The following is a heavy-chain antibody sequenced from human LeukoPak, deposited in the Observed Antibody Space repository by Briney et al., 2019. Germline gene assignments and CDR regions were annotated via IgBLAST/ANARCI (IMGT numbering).Heavy chain of an antibody. CDR2: ICGSGGST. Sequence: GGSLRLSCAASGFTFSSYAMRWVRQAPGKGLEWVSAICGSGGSTYYAHSVKGRLTISRDKSKSTLYLQKSSLRAEDTAVYYCAKDWSGSGYEWRWFDPWGQGTLVTVSA. V-gene: IGHV3-23*01. CDR3: AKDWSGSGYEWRWFDP. CDR1: GFTFSSYA. D-gene: IGHD5-12*01. J-gene: IGHJ5*02.